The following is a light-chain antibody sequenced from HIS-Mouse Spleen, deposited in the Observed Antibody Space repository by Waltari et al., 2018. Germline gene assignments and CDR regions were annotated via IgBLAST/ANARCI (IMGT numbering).Light chain of an antibody. CDR3: QSYDSSNWV. Sequence: NFMLTQPHSVSESPGKTVTISCTGSRGSISSHYVQLYQQRPGRAPTTVIYEDNQRPSGVPDRFSGSIDSSSNSASLTISGLKTEDEADYYCQSYDSSNWVFGGGTKLTVL. CDR1: RGSISSHY. V-gene: IGLV6-57*02. J-gene: IGLJ3*02. CDR2: EDN.